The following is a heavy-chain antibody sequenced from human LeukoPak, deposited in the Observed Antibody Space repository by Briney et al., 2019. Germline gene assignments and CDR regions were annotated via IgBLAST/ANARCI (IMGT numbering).Heavy chain of an antibody. J-gene: IGHJ4*02. Sequence: GGSLRLSCAASGSTFSSYGMSWVRQAPGKGLEWVSAISGSGGSTYYADSVKGRFTISRDNSKNTLYLQMNSLRAEDTAVYYCAEAAAGTVGRLDYWGQGTLVTVSS. CDR3: AEAAAGTVGRLDY. CDR1: GSTFSSYG. CDR2: ISGSGGST. V-gene: IGHV3-23*01. D-gene: IGHD6-13*01.